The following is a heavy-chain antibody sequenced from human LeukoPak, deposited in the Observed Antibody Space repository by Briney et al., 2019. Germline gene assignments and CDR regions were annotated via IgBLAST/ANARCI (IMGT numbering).Heavy chain of an antibody. V-gene: IGHV1-18*01. D-gene: IGHD2-2*02. Sequence: ASVKVSCKAYGYTFTSYGISWVRQAPGQGLEWMGWISAYNGNTNYAQKLQGRVTMTTDTSTSTAYMELRGLRSDDTAVYYCARWGYCSSTSCYTGYYYYYYMDVWGKGTTVTVSS. CDR2: ISAYNGNT. J-gene: IGHJ6*03. CDR1: GYTFTSYG. CDR3: ARWGYCSSTSCYTGYYYYYYMDV.